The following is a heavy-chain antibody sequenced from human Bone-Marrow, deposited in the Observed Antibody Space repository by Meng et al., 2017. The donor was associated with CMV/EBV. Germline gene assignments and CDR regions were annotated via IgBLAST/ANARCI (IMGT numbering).Heavy chain of an antibody. CDR1: GGSISSSSYY. V-gene: IGHV4-39*07. D-gene: IGHD2-2*01. Sequence: SQTLSLTCPVSGGSISSSSYYWGWIRQPPGKGLEWIGSIYYSGSTYYNPSLKSRVTISVDTSKNQFSLKLSSVTAADTAVYYCARGSGVVVPAAIDYWGHGTLVTFSS. J-gene: IGHJ4*01. CDR2: IYYSGST. CDR3: ARGSGVVVPAAIDY.